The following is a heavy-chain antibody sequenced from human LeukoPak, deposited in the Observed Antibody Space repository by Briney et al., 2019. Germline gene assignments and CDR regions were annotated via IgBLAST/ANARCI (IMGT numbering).Heavy chain of an antibody. CDR1: GYTFTDFY. D-gene: IGHD5-18*01. V-gene: IGHV1-2*02. CDR3: GVDRYRYSGHDY. J-gene: IGHJ4*02. CDR2: INPQDGGT. Sequence: ASVKVSCKASGYTFTDFYIHWVRQAPGQGLEWLGWINPQDGGTQYVQKFQGRVSLTIDTHINTAYMEMSSLILDDTVVYYCGVDRYRYSGHDYRGQGTLLTVSS.